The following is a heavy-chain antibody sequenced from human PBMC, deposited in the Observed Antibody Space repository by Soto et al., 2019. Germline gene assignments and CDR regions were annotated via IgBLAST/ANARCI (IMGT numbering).Heavy chain of an antibody. D-gene: IGHD6-13*01. J-gene: IGHJ4*02. CDR1: GGSISSYY. Sequence: SETLSLTCTVSGGSISSYYWSWIRQPPGKGLEWIGYIYYSGSTNYNPSLKSRVTISVDTPKNQFSLKLSSVTAADTAVYYCASDSSWYQGGLVYWGQGTLVTVSS. CDR2: IYYSGST. CDR3: ASDSSWYQGGLVY. V-gene: IGHV4-59*01.